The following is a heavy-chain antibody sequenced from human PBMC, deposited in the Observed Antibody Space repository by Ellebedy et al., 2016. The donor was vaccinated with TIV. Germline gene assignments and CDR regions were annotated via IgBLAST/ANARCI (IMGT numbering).Heavy chain of an antibody. CDR3: AKEKFGELIEEG. CDR1: GFTFSSYG. V-gene: IGHV3-30*18. Sequence: GGSLRLSXAASGFTFSSYGMHWVRQAPGKGLEWVAVISYDGSNKYYADSVKGRFTISRDNSKNTLYLQMNSLRAEDTAVYYCAKEKFGELIEEGWGQGTLVTVSS. D-gene: IGHD3-10*01. CDR2: ISYDGSNK. J-gene: IGHJ4*02.